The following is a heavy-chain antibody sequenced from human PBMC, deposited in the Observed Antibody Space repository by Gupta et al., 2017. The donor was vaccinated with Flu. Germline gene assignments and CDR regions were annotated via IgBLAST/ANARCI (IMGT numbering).Heavy chain of an antibody. Sequence: QVQLVQSGAEGKKPGASVKVSCTASGFTFSSYDVAWVRQASGQGLQWMGRMNSNSGNTGYAQKVQCRVTMTRDTSINTAYMELSSLTYEVTAVYYCARIGDTDNYGYSDKNNFDHWGQGTWGTVSP. J-gene: IGHJ4*02. CDR3: ARIGDTDNYGYSDKNNFDH. D-gene: IGHD4-17*01. V-gene: IGHV1-8*01. CDR2: MNSNSGNT. CDR1: GFTFSSYD.